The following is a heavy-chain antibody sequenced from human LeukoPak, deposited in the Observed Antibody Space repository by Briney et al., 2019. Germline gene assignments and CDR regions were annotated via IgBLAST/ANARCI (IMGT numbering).Heavy chain of an antibody. V-gene: IGHV2-5*02. CDR1: GFALSTSGVG. Sequence: KESGPTLVKPTQTLTLTCTFSGFALSTSGVGVCWIRQPPRKALEWLALIYWDDDKRYSPSLKSRLTINKGNSKNQVVLTMTNMDPVDTATYYCAHRGEILGRSSWSTWFDPWGQGTLVTVSS. CDR2: IYWDDDK. D-gene: IGHD6-13*01. J-gene: IGHJ5*02. CDR3: AHRGEILGRSSWSTWFDP.